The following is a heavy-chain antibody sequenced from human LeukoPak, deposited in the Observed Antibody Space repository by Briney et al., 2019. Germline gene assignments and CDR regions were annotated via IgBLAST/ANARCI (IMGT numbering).Heavy chain of an antibody. D-gene: IGHD2-2*01. Sequence: GESLKISFKGSGYRFTSYLLSWVRQMPGKGLEWMGRIDPSDSYTNYSPSFQGHVTISADKSSSTAYLQWSSLKASDTAMYYCARVVVPAATDAFDIWGQGTMVSVSS. CDR3: ARVVVPAATDAFDI. J-gene: IGHJ3*02. CDR2: IDPSDSYT. V-gene: IGHV5-10-1*01. CDR1: GYRFTSYL.